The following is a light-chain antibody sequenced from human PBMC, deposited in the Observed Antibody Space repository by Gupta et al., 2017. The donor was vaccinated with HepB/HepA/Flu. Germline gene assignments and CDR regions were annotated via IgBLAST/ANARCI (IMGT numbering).Light chain of an antibody. Sequence: QSALTQPASVSGSPGQSITISCTGSSSDVGGYNWVSLYQQHPGKAPKVLIYDVSDRPSGVSVRFSGSRSGNTASLNISGLEAEDEADYYCSSYSKNTIYVFGTGTKVTVL. CDR3: SSYSKNTIYV. J-gene: IGLJ1*01. V-gene: IGLV2-14*03. CDR2: DVS. CDR1: SSDVGGYNW.